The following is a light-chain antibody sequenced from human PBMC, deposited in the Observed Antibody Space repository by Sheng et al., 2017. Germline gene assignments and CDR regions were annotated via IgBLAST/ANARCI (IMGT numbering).Light chain of an antibody. CDR1: QSISSS. CDR2: GAS. J-gene: IGKJ2*01. CDR3: QQYKDWPPYT. V-gene: IGKV3-15*01. Sequence: EIVMTQSPATLSVSPGKRATLSCRASQSISSSLAWYQQKPGQAPRLLIYGASTSATGIPARFSGSGSGTEFTLTISSLQSEDLGVYYCQQYKDWPPYTFGQGTKLEIK.